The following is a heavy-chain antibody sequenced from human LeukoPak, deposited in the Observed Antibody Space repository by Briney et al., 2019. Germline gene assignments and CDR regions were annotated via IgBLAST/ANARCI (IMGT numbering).Heavy chain of an antibody. CDR2: INHSGST. CDR3: ARRTVSVPGRDVGEYGNDSSGYYYLNWFDP. Sequence: SETLSLTCAVYGGSFSGYYWSWIRQPPGKGLEWIGEINHSGSTNYNPSLKSRVTISVDTSKNQFSLKLSSVTAADTAVYYCARRTVSVPGRDVGEYGNDSSGYYYLNWFDPWGQGTLVTVSS. D-gene: IGHD3-22*01. CDR1: GGSFSGYY. V-gene: IGHV4-34*01. J-gene: IGHJ5*02.